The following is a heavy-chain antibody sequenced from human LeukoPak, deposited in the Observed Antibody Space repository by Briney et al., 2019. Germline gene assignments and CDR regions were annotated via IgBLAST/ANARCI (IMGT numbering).Heavy chain of an antibody. V-gene: IGHV4-59*01. CDR2: IYYSVST. CDR3: AREGDYYYYGMDV. Sequence: SETLSLTCTVSGGSISSYYWSWIRQPPGKGLEWIGYIYYSVSTNYNPSLKSRVTISVDTSKNQFSLKLSSVTAADTAVYYCAREGDYYYYGMDVWGQGTTVTVSS. CDR1: GGSISSYY. J-gene: IGHJ6*02.